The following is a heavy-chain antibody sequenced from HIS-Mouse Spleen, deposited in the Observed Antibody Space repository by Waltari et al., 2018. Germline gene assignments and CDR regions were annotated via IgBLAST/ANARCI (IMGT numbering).Heavy chain of an antibody. V-gene: IGHV3-7*01. CDR2: RKQDGSEK. CDR3: ARASNGARDY. D-gene: IGHD2-8*01. CDR1: GFLFRRYW. Sequence: EVELVESGGGVVQPGGSLRPVWAASGFLFRRYWMIWVRRAPGKGREWVANRKQDGSEKYYVDSVKGRFTISRDNAKNSLYLQMNSLRAEDTAVYYCARASNGARDYWGQGTLVTVSS. J-gene: IGHJ4*02.